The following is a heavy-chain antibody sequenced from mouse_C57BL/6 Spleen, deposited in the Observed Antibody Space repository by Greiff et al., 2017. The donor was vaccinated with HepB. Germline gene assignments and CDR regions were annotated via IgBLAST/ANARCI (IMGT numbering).Heavy chain of an antibody. J-gene: IGHJ1*03. CDR2: IDPEDGDT. Sequence: VQLQQSGAELVRPGASVKLSCTASGFNIKDYYMHWVKQRPEQGLEWIGRIDPEDGDTEYAPKFQGKATMTADTSSNTAYLQLSSLTSEDTAVYYCTSTGTRNWYFDVWGTGTTVTVSS. D-gene: IGHD4-1*01. V-gene: IGHV14-1*01. CDR3: TSTGTRNWYFDV. CDR1: GFNIKDYY.